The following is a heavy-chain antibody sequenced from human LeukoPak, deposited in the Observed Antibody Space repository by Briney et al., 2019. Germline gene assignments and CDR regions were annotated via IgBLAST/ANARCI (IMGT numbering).Heavy chain of an antibody. CDR1: GFTFSNFG. Sequence: PGGSLRLSCAASGFTFSNFGMHWVRQAPGKGLDWVAVISYDGSNKHYGDSVKGRFTISRDNSKNTVYLQMNSLRAEDTAVYYCANDLGWIQLNLGRGQGTLVTVSS. V-gene: IGHV3-30*18. CDR2: ISYDGSNK. CDR3: ANDLGWIQLNLG. D-gene: IGHD5-18*01. J-gene: IGHJ4*02.